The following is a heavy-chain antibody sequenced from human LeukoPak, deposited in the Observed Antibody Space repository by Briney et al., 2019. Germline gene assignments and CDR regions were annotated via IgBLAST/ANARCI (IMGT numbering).Heavy chain of an antibody. CDR2: IYYTGNT. J-gene: IGHJ5*02. D-gene: IGHD5-24*01. V-gene: IGHV4-59*11. CDR1: GGSISTHY. Sequence: SETLFLTCTVSGGSISTHYWSWIRQPPGKGLEWIGYIYYTGNTNYNPSLKSRVTISIDASKNQFSLTLSSVTAADTAVYYCAKDREMATTLSWFDPWGQGTLVTVSS. CDR3: AKDREMATTLSWFDP.